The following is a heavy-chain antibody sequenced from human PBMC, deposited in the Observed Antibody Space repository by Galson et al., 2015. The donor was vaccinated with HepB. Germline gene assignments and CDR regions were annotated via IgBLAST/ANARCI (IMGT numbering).Heavy chain of an antibody. D-gene: IGHD2-15*01. CDR3: ARDEIRFCSGGSCYSPFDY. CDR2: INPNSGGT. CDR1: GYTFTGYY. Sequence: SVKVSCKASGYTFTGYYMHWVRQAPGQGLEWMGWINPNSGGTNYAQKFQGRVTMTRDTSISTAYMELSRLRSDDTAVYYCARDEIRFCSGGSCYSPFDYWGQGTLVTVSS. J-gene: IGHJ4*02. V-gene: IGHV1-2*02.